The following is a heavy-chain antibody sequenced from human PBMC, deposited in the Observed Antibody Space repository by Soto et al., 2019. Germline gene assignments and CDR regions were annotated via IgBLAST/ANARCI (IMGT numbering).Heavy chain of an antibody. Sequence: QVQLVQSGAEVKKPGSSVKVSCKASGGTFSSYAISWVRQAPGQGLEWMGGIIPIFGTANYAQKFQGRVTITADKSTGTAYMELRSLRSEDTAVYYCARWGSHSRSWHGWLSGMDVWGQGTTVTVSS. CDR3: ARWGSHSRSWHGWLSGMDV. CDR2: IIPIFGTA. D-gene: IGHD6-13*01. V-gene: IGHV1-69*06. J-gene: IGHJ6*02. CDR1: GGTFSSYA.